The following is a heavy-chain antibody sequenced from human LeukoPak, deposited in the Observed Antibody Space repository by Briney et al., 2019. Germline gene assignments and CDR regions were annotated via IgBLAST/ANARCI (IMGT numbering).Heavy chain of an antibody. CDR3: ARTVGTHRFDY. D-gene: IGHD4-23*01. V-gene: IGHV4-39*01. CDR1: GGSISSGDYY. CDR2: IYYNGNT. Sequence: KPSETLSLTCSVSGGSISSGDYYWGWIRQPPGERLEWLGTIYYNGNTYYNPSLQSRVIISVDTSKNQFSLKLTSVTAPDTAVYYCARTVGTHRFDYWGQGILVTVSS. J-gene: IGHJ4*02.